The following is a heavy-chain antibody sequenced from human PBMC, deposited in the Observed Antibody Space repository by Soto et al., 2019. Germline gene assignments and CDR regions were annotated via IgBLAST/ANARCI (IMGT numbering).Heavy chain of an antibody. Sequence: QVHLVQSGAEVKKPGASVKVYCKGSGYTFTSYGITWVRQAPGQGLEWMGWISAHNGNTDYAQKLQGRVTVTRDTAPSTAYMELRSLISDGPAVYYCARGRDGDYWGQGALVTVSS. CDR2: ISAHNGNT. D-gene: IGHD6-6*01. CDR1: GYTFTSYG. J-gene: IGHJ4*02. V-gene: IGHV1-18*01. CDR3: ARGRDGDY.